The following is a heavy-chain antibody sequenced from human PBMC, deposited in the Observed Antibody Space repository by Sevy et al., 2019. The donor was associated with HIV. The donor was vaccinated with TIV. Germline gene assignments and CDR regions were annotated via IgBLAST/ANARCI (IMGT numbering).Heavy chain of an antibody. J-gene: IGHJ3*01. V-gene: IGHV3-23*01. CDR1: GFTFSNYA. Sequence: GGSLRLSCAVSGFTFSNYAMSWVRQAPGKGLEWVSAISGRDTGTFYAASVKGRFTISRDNSKNTLYLQMNSLRAEDTALYYCAKDTIVVVGEELEVWGRGTMVTLSS. D-gene: IGHD3-22*01. CDR3: AKDTIVVVGEELEV. CDR2: ISGRDTGT.